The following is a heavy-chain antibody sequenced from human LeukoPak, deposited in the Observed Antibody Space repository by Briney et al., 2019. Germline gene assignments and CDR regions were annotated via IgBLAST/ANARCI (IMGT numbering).Heavy chain of an antibody. CDR3: AGTRTTVTTFWFDP. CDR2: ICYSGST. D-gene: IGHD4-17*01. J-gene: IGHJ5*02. Sequence: SETLSLTCTVSGGSISSGDYYWSWIRQPPGKGLEWIGYICYSGSTYYNPSLKSRVTISVDTSKNQFSLKLSSVTAADTAVYYCAGTRTTVTTFWFDPWGQGTLVTVSS. V-gene: IGHV4-30-4*08. CDR1: GGSISSGDYY.